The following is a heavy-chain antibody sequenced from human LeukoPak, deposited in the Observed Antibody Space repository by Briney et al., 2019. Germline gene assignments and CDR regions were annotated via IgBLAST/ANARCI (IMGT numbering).Heavy chain of an antibody. D-gene: IGHD2-2*01. J-gene: IGHJ5*02. CDR2: ISAYNGNT. Sequence: ALVKVSCKASGYTFTSYGISWVRQAPGQGLEWMGWISAYNGNTNYAQKLQGRVTMTTDTSTSTAYMELRSLRSDDTAVYYCARDSSAVVVPAAIGWFDPWGQGTLVTVSS. V-gene: IGHV1-18*01. CDR1: GYTFTSYG. CDR3: ARDSSAVVVPAAIGWFDP.